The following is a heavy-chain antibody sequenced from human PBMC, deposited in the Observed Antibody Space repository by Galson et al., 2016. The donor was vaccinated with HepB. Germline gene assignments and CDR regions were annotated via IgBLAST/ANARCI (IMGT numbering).Heavy chain of an antibody. CDR1: GFTFSSYA. CDR2: ISGSGGST. Sequence: SLRLSCAASGFTFSSYAMNWVRQAPGKGLEWVSGISGSGGSTYYADSVKGRFTISRDNSKNTLYLQMNSLRAEDTAVYYCAKVDREVEMMYAIASNDYWGQGTLVTVSS. J-gene: IGHJ4*02. D-gene: IGHD2-8*01. V-gene: IGHV3-23*01. CDR3: AKVDREVEMMYAIASNDY.